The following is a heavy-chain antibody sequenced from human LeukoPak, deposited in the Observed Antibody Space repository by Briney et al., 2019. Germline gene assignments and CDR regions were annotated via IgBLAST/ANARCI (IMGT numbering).Heavy chain of an antibody. V-gene: IGHV4-38-2*02. CDR2: IYHSGST. D-gene: IGHD1-1*01. CDR1: GYSISSGYY. CDR3: ASTGERHIFDY. Sequence: SETLSLTCTVSGYSISSGYYWGWIRQPPGKGLEWIGSIYHSGSTYYNPSLKSRVTISVDTSKNQFSLKLSSVTAADTAVYYCASTGERHIFDYWGQGTLVTVYS. J-gene: IGHJ4*02.